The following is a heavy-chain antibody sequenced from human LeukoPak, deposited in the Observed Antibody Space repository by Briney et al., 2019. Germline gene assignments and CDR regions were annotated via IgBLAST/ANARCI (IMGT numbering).Heavy chain of an antibody. J-gene: IGHJ4*02. CDR1: GFTFSSYS. V-gene: IGHV3-21*01. Sequence: PGGSLRLSRAASGFTFSSYSMNWVRQAPGKGLEWVSSISSSSSYIYYADSVKGRFTISRDNAKNSLYLQMNSLRAEDTAVYYCARTGITGTTRDFDYWGQGTLVTVSS. CDR2: ISSSSSYI. CDR3: ARTGITGTTRDFDY. D-gene: IGHD1-7*01.